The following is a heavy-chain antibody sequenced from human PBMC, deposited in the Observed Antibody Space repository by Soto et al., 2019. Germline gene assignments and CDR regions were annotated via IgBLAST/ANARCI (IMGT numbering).Heavy chain of an antibody. CDR2: ISGSGGST. CDR3: AKDRSALRPLYYFDY. V-gene: IGHV3-23*01. CDR1: GFTFSSYA. J-gene: IGHJ4*02. D-gene: IGHD3-16*01. Sequence: GGSLRLSCAASGFTFSSYAMSWVRQAPGRGLEWVSAISGSGGSTYYADSVKGRFTISRDNSKNTLYLQMNSLRAEDTAVYYCAKDRSALRPLYYFDYWGQGTLVTVSS.